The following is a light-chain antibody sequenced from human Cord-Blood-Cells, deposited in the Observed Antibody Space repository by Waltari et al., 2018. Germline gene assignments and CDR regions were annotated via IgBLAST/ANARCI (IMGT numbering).Light chain of an antibody. CDR1: QSISSY. CDR3: QQSYSTPQT. Sequence: DMQMTQSPSSLSPSLGYRGTITCRASQSISSYLTWYQQKPGKAPKLLIYAASSLQSGVPSRFSGSGSGTDFTLTISSLQPEDFATYYCQQSYSTPQTFGQGTKVEIK. CDR2: AAS. V-gene: IGKV1-39*01. J-gene: IGKJ1*01.